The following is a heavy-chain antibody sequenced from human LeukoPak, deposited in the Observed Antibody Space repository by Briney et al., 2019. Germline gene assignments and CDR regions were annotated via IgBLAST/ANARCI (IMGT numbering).Heavy chain of an antibody. CDR2: AYYRSTWYN. Sequence: PSQTLSLTCAISGDSVSSNSVTWNWIRQSPSRGLEWLGRAYYRSTWYNDYAVSVRGRITVSPDTSKNQFSLHLNSVTPEDTAVYYCARRLTQYDCFDPWGQGILVTVSS. J-gene: IGHJ5*02. D-gene: IGHD2-2*01. CDR1: GDSVSSNSVT. V-gene: IGHV6-1*01. CDR3: ARRLTQYDCFDP.